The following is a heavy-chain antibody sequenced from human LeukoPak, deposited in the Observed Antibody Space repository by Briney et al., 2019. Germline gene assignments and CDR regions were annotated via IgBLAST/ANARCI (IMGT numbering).Heavy chain of an antibody. J-gene: IGHJ5*02. CDR1: GYSFNSYW. CDR2: IYPGDSDA. V-gene: IGHV5-51*01. Sequence: GESLKISCKGSGYSFNSYWIGWVRQMPGKGLKWMGIIYPGDSDARYSPSFQGQVTISADKSISTAYLQWSSLKASDTAMYYCARHFGGATTWFDPWGQGTLVTVSS. CDR3: ARHFGGATTWFDP. D-gene: IGHD1-26*01.